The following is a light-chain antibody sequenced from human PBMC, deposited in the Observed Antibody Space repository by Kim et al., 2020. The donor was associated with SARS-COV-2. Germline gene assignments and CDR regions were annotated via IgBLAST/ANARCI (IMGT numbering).Light chain of an antibody. CDR3: NSRDSNDNVV. CDR1: SLSTYS. CDR2: GKN. Sequence: VALGQTVRITCQGDSLSTYSATWYQLKPGQAPTVVIYGKNNRPSGIPDRFSGSSSGNTASLTITGTQAGDEAVYYCNSRDSNDNVVFGGGTQLTVL. J-gene: IGLJ2*01. V-gene: IGLV3-19*01.